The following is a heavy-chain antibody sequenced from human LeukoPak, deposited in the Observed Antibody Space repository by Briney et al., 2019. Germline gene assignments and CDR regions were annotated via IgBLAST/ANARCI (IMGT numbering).Heavy chain of an antibody. D-gene: IGHD2-15*01. CDR1: GFAFSGHW. CDR3: AREPPPSIYCSGGSCYSDYYGMDV. Sequence: PGGSLRLSCAASGFAFSGHWMSWVRQAPGKGLEWVANINQDGSEKYYVDSVKGRFTFSRDNAENSLYLQMNSLRAEDTAVYYCAREPPPSIYCSGGSCYSDYYGMDVWGQGTTVTVSS. J-gene: IGHJ6*02. CDR2: INQDGSEK. V-gene: IGHV3-7*01.